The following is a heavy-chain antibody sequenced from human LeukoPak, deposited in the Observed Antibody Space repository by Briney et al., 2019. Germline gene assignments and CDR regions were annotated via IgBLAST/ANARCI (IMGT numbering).Heavy chain of an antibody. CDR2: IIPILGIA. V-gene: IGHV1-69*04. D-gene: IGHD3-22*01. Sequence: SVKVSCKASGGTFSSYAISWVRQAPGQGLEWMGRIIPILGIANYAQKFQGRVTITADKSTSIAYMELSSLRSEDTAVYYCARDTWDYYDSSGYYGLAFDIWGQGTMVTVSS. CDR1: GGTFSSYA. J-gene: IGHJ3*02. CDR3: ARDTWDYYDSSGYYGLAFDI.